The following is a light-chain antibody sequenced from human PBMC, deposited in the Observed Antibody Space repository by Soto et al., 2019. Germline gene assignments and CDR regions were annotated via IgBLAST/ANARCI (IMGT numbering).Light chain of an antibody. CDR3: QNYNSAEFT. V-gene: IGKV1-27*01. CDR1: QGIRHY. Sequence: DIQMTHAPSSLSAAVGDRVTITCRASQGIRHYLAGYQQKPGQVPKLLLYAASTLQEGVPSRFSGSGSGTDFTFTISSLQPEDVATYYCQNYNSAEFTFGHGTKVDLK. J-gene: IGKJ3*01. CDR2: AAS.